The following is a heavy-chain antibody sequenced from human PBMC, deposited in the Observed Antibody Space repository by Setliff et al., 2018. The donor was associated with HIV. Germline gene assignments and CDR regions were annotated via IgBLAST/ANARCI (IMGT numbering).Heavy chain of an antibody. Sequence: SETLSLTCTVSGGFISTGGYYWSWIRQPPGKGLEWIGEINHSGSTNYNPSLKSRVTISVDTSKNQFSLKLRSVTAADTAVYYCARGLPTTGPDFWGQGTLVTVSS. CDR1: GGFISTGGYY. D-gene: IGHD2-8*01. V-gene: IGHV4-61*08. J-gene: IGHJ4*02. CDR3: ARGLPTTGPDF. CDR2: INHSGST.